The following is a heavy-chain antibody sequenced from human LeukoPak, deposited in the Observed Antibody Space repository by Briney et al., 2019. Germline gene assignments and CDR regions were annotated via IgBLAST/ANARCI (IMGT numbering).Heavy chain of an antibody. J-gene: IGHJ5*02. Sequence: TSETLSLTCTVSGGSISSYYWSWIRQPPGKGLEWIGYIYYSGSTNYNPSLKSRVTISVDTSKNQFSLKLSSVTAADTAVYYCARGGYSGSDWTTWGQGTRVTVSS. CDR3: ARGGYSGSDWTT. CDR2: IYYSGST. D-gene: IGHD5-12*01. V-gene: IGHV4-59*01. CDR1: GGSISSYY.